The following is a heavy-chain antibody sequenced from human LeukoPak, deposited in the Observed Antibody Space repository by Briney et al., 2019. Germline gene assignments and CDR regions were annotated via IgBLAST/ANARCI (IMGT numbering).Heavy chain of an antibody. CDR1: GGSISSSSYY. CDR2: IYYSGST. CDR3: ARDSSGYYYFDY. Sequence: SSETLSLTCTVSGGSISSSSYYWGWIRQPPGKGLEWIGSIYYSGSTYYNPSLKSRVTISVDTSKNQVSLKLSSVTAADTAVYYCARDSSGYYYFDYWGQGTLVTVSS. D-gene: IGHD3-22*01. V-gene: IGHV4-39*07. J-gene: IGHJ4*02.